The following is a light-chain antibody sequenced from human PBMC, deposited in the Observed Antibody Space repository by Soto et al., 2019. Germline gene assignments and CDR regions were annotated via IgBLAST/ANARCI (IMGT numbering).Light chain of an antibody. Sequence: DIQSTHSPSTLSASLVDRVTITCRASQDISSWLAWYLQKPGKAPKLLISAASGLQSGVPSRFSGSGSGTDFTLTISSLQPEDFATYYCQQAYSFPITFGQGTRLEIK. V-gene: IGKV1-12*01. J-gene: IGKJ5*01. CDR1: QDISSW. CDR2: AAS. CDR3: QQAYSFPIT.